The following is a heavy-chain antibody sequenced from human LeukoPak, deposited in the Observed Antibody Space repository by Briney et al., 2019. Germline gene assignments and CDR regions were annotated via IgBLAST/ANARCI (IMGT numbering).Heavy chain of an antibody. D-gene: IGHD6-13*01. Sequence: SETLSLTCAVYGGSFSGYYWSWIRQPPGKGLEWIGEINHSGSTNYNPSLKSRVTISVDTSKNQFSLKLSSVTAADTAVYYCAREGYWSTNWYKFGSLLRYFDLWGRGTLVTVSS. CDR1: GGSFSGYY. CDR2: INHSGST. J-gene: IGHJ2*01. V-gene: IGHV4-34*01. CDR3: AREGYWSTNWYKFGSLLRYFDL.